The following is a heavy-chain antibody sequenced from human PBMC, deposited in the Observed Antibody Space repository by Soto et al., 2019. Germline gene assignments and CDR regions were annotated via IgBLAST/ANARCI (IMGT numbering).Heavy chain of an antibody. CDR1: GFTFSTYG. J-gene: IGHJ4*02. V-gene: IGHV3-30*18. CDR3: AKTITTYSGDSRGRGALVDY. D-gene: IGHD3-22*01. Sequence: QVQLVESGGGVVQPGRSLRLSCAASGFTFSTYGMHWVRQPPGKGLEGVAVISSDGKSAHYADPVKGRFSISRDNSKNTLSLQMNSLRVEDTAVYYCAKTITTYSGDSRGRGALVDYWGQGTLVTVSS. CDR2: ISSDGKSA.